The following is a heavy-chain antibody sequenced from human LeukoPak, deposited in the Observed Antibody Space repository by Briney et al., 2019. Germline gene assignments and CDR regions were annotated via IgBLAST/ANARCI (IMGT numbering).Heavy chain of an antibody. CDR3: ARGRGVLLWFGESDAFDI. CDR2: IIPIFGTA. Sequence: ASVKVSCKASGGTFSSYAISWVRQAPGQGLEWMGGIIPIFGTANYAQKFQGRVTITADESTSTAYMELSSLRSDDTAVYYCARGRGVLLWFGESDAFDIWGQGTMVTVSS. V-gene: IGHV1-69*13. J-gene: IGHJ3*02. D-gene: IGHD3-10*01. CDR1: GGTFSSYA.